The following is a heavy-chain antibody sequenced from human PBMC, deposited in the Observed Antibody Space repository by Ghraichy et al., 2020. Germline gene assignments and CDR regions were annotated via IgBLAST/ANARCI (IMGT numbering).Heavy chain of an antibody. J-gene: IGHJ4*02. CDR2: ITTTGSII. Sequence: LSLTCVVSGFTLRNYEMNWVRQAPGKGLEWVSYITTTGSIIHYADSVKGRFTISRDNAKKSVFLEMNSLRADDTAVYYCARDSDFGDSYYFDYWGQGTLVTVSS. V-gene: IGHV3-48*03. D-gene: IGHD4-17*01. CDR1: GFTLRNYE. CDR3: ARDSDFGDSYYFDY.